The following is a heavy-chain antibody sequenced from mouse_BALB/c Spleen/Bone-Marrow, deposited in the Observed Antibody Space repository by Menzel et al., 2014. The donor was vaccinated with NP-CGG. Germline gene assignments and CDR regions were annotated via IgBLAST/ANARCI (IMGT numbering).Heavy chain of an antibody. D-gene: IGHD2-1*01. Sequence: VQLKDSGAELVKPGASVRLSCTTSGINFKDTFMHWVRQRPEQGLEWIGRIDPANGNVKSGPQFQGKATLTADTSSNSAYLQLSSLTSEDTTFYYCTRYGNNVNSSMDYWGQGTSVTVSS. V-gene: IGHV14-3*02. CDR2: IDPANGNV. CDR3: TRYGNNVNSSMDY. CDR1: GINFKDTF. J-gene: IGHJ4*01.